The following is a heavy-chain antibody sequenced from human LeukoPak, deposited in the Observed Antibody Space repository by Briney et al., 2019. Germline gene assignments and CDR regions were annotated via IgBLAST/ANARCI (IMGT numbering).Heavy chain of an antibody. D-gene: IGHD6-13*01. V-gene: IGHV3-23*01. CDR2: ISGGGGRT. Sequence: GGPLRLSCAASGLTFSSYFMSWVRQAPGKGLEWVSAISGGGGRTYYVDSVKGRFTISRDNSNHILYLQMSSLRAEDTAVYYCAKGTAAGTFSEYWGQGTLVTVSS. J-gene: IGHJ4*02. CDR1: GLTFSSYF. CDR3: AKGTAAGTFSEY.